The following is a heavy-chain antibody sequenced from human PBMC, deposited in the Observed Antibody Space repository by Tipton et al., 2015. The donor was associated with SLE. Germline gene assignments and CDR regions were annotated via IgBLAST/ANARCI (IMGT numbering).Heavy chain of an antibody. CDR2: IRYDGSNK. D-gene: IGHD1-20*01. CDR3: AKGPPRYNWNDGEGFDY. J-gene: IGHJ4*02. Sequence: SLRLSCAASGFTFSSYGMHWVRQAPGKGLEWVAFIRYDGSNKYYADSVKGRFTISRDNSKNTLYLQMNSLRAEDTAVYYCAKGPPRYNWNDGEGFDYWGQGTLVTVSS. V-gene: IGHV3-30*02. CDR1: GFTFSSYG.